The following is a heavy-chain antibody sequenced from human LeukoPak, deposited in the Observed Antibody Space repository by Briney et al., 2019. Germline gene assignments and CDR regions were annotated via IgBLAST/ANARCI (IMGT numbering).Heavy chain of an antibody. D-gene: IGHD2-15*01. CDR1: GFTFSSYS. J-gene: IGHJ4*02. V-gene: IGHV3-21*01. CDR3: ASLVVAASRFDY. CDR2: ISSSSYI. Sequence: GGSLRLSCAASGFTFSSYSMNWVRQAPGKGLEWVSSISSSSYIYYADSVKGRFTISRDNAKNSLYLQMNSLRAEDTAVYYCASLVVAASRFDYWGQGTLVTVSS.